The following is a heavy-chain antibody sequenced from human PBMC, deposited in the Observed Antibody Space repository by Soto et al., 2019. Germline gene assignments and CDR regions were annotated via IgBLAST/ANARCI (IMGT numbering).Heavy chain of an antibody. D-gene: IGHD3-3*01. V-gene: IGHV3-30*18. CDR1: GFTFSSYG. Sequence: GGSLRLSCAASGFTFSSYGMHWVRQAPGKGLEWVAVLSYDGSNKYYADSVKGRFTISRDNSKNTLYLQMNSLRAEDTAVYYCAKDLGASPSARGTVFGMAIGSFDTWGQGTMVTV. CDR3: AKDLGASPSARGTVFGMAIGSFDT. J-gene: IGHJ3*02. CDR2: LSYDGSNK.